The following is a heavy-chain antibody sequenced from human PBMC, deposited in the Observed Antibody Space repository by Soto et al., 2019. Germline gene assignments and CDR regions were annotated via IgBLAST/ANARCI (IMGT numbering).Heavy chain of an antibody. Sequence: QVQLVESGGGVVQPGRSLGLSCAASGFTFNTYGMHWFRQAPGKGLEWVAAISYDGINKYYAYSVKGRFTISRDNSKNTLYVQMNSLRAEDTAVYYCARSPQPTRGIHWYFDLWGRGILVTVSS. CDR2: ISYDGINK. J-gene: IGHJ2*01. CDR3: ARSPQPTRGIHWYFDL. D-gene: IGHD2-2*01. V-gene: IGHV3-30*03. CDR1: GFTFNTYG.